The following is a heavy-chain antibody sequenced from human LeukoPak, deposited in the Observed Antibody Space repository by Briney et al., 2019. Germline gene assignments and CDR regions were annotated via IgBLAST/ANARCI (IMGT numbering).Heavy chain of an antibody. V-gene: IGHV5-51*01. CDR3: GRRKFTGPWSDP. J-gene: IGHJ5*02. CDR1: GDTFATDW. Sequence: GESLKISCKGSGDTFATDWIGWVRQLPGKGLEWMGVIYPGDSRTRYNPSFRGQITISADGSISTAYLQWSSLKASGTGMYYCGRRKFTGPWSDPWGQGTLVTVSS. CDR2: IYPGDSRT. D-gene: IGHD1-14*01.